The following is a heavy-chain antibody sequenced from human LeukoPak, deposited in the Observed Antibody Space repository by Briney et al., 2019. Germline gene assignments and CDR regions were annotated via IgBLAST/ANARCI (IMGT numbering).Heavy chain of an antibody. CDR3: ARVIRDYYDSSGYGFDY. CDR2: IYSGGST. V-gene: IGHV3-53*01. Sequence: GGSLRLSCAASGVTLSTYAMSWVRQAPGKGLEWVSVIYSGGSTYYADSVKGRFTISRDNSKNTLYLQMNSLRAEDTAVYYCARVIRDYYDSSGYGFDYWGQGTLVTVSS. J-gene: IGHJ4*02. D-gene: IGHD3-22*01. CDR1: GVTLSTYA.